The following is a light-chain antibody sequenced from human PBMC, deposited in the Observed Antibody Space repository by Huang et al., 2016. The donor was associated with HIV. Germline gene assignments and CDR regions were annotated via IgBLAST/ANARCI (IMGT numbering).Light chain of an antibody. J-gene: IGKJ2*01. V-gene: IGKV3-15*01. CDR2: GAS. Sequence: EIVLMQSPAILSVSPGERATLPCRASQNVRSSFAWYQQRPGKPPRLLISGASTRATGIPARFSGSGSGTEFTLTISSLQSEDFAVYYCQQYENWPPEYTFGQGTKLEL. CDR3: QQYENWPPEYT. CDR1: QNVRSS.